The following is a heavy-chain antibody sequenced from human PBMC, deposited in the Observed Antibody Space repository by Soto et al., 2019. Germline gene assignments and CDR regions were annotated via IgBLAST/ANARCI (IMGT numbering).Heavy chain of an antibody. CDR2: ISAYNGNT. CDR3: VKGEYYYDGSAYYPFDY. Sequence: ASVKVSCEASGYTFTSYGISWVRQAPGQGLEWMGWISAYNGNTNYAQKLQGRVTMTTDTSTSTAYMELSSLRPEDTAVYYCVKGEYYYDGSAYYPFDYWGQGRMVPVSS. V-gene: IGHV1-18*01. J-gene: IGHJ4*02. D-gene: IGHD3-22*01. CDR1: GYTFTSYG.